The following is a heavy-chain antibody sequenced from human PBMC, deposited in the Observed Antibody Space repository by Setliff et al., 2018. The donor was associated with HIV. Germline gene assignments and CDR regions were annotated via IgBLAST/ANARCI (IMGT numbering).Heavy chain of an antibody. Sequence: PSETLSLTCNVSGGSISSGGYYWSWIRQPAGKGLEWIGHIYTSGSTNYNPSLKSRVTISIDTSKNQLSLKLSSVTAADTAVYYCARDRGGAAAGGYYYMDVWGKGTTVTVSS. CDR3: ARDRGGAAAGGYYYMDV. D-gene: IGHD6-13*01. CDR1: GGSISSGGYY. J-gene: IGHJ6*03. CDR2: IYTSGST. V-gene: IGHV4-61*09.